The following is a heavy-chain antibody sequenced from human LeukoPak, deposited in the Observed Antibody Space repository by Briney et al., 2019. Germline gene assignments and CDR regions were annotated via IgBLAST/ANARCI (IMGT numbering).Heavy chain of an antibody. J-gene: IGHJ3*02. D-gene: IGHD3-22*01. V-gene: IGHV4-59*08. CDR2: ISYTGST. Sequence: PSETLSLTCTVSGGSMRSHYWNWIRQPPGRGLEWIGYISYTGSTNYNPSLMGRLTMSVDTSNHHFSVRLSSVTAADTAVYYCVRSAFYDSSRFDAFDIWGQGTPVTVSS. CDR3: VRSAFYDSSRFDAFDI. CDR1: GGSMRSHY.